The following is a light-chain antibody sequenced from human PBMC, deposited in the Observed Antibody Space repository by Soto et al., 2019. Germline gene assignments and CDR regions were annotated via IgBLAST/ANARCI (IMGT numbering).Light chain of an antibody. CDR1: SSDVGGYNY. J-gene: IGLJ1*01. CDR3: SSYTSSSTPYV. Sequence: QSALTQPASVSGAPGQSITISRTGTSSDVGGYNYVSWYQQHPGKAPKLMIYDVSNRPSRVSNRFSGSKSGNTASLTISGLQAEDEADYYCSSYTSSSTPYVFGTGTKVTVL. V-gene: IGLV2-14*01. CDR2: DVS.